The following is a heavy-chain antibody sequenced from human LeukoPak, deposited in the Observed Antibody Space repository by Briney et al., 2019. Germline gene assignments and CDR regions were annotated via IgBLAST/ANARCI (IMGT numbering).Heavy chain of an antibody. CDR1: GFTFSSYG. J-gene: IGHJ5*02. CDR2: IWYDGSNK. D-gene: IGHD6-13*01. Sequence: GRSLRLSCAASGFTFSSYGMHWVRQAPGKGLEWVAVIWYDGSNKHYADSVKGRFTISRDNSKNTLYLLMNSLRAEDTAVYYCARDHSSSWYPSNWFDPWGQGTLVTVSS. CDR3: ARDHSSSWYPSNWFDP. V-gene: IGHV3-33*08.